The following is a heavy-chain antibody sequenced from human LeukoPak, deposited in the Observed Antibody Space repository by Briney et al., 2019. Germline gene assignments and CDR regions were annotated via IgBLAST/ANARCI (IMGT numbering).Heavy chain of an antibody. CDR2: FSSSGDTI. Sequence: GGSLRLSCVASGFTLRSYGMKWVRQAPGKGLEWVSYFSSSGDTIYYADSVKGRFTISRDSAKNSLNLQMDSLRVEDTALYYCARMSRGSYFDDYWGQGTLVSVSS. D-gene: IGHD3-10*01. CDR1: GFTLRSYG. J-gene: IGHJ4*02. CDR3: ARMSRGSYFDDY. V-gene: IGHV3-48*03.